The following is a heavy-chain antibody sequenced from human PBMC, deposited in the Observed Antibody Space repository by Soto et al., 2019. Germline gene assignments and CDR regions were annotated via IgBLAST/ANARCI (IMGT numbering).Heavy chain of an antibody. CDR1: GGSISSGGYY. J-gene: IGHJ4*02. CDR3: ARVYPPTPYTVTRYYFVY. Sequence: LSLTCTVSGGSISSGGYYWSWIRQHPGKGLEWIGYIYYSGSTYYNPSLKSRVTISVDTSKNQFSLKLSSVTAADTAVYYCARVYPPTPYTVTRYYFVYWGQGTLVTVSS. D-gene: IGHD4-17*01. V-gene: IGHV4-31*03. CDR2: IYYSGST.